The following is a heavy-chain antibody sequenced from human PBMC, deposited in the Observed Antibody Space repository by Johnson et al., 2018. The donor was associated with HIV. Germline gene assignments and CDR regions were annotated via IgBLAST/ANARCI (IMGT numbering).Heavy chain of an antibody. CDR2: IQYDGSNK. J-gene: IGHJ3*01. Sequence: QVQLVESGGGVVQPGGSLRLSCAASGFTFNNYGMHWVRQAPGKGLEWVTFIQYDGSNKYYVDSVKGRFTISRDNAKNSLYLQMNSLRAEDTAVYYCARDRNHYDFWSGYYYDAFDLWGQGTMVTVSS. D-gene: IGHD3-3*01. CDR1: GFTFNNYG. V-gene: IGHV3-30*02. CDR3: ARDRNHYDFWSGYYYDAFDL.